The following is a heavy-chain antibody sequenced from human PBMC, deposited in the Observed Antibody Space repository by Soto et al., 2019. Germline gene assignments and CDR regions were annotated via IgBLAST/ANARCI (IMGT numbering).Heavy chain of an antibody. CDR2: INHSGST. D-gene: IGHD3-16*01. Sequence: SETLSLTCAVYGGSFSGYYWSWIRQPPGKGLEWIGEINHSGSTNYNPSLKSRVTISVDTSKNQFSLKLSSVTAADTAVYYCARERGGVFDYWGQGTLVTVSS. CDR1: GGSFSGYY. J-gene: IGHJ4*02. CDR3: ARERGGVFDY. V-gene: IGHV4-34*01.